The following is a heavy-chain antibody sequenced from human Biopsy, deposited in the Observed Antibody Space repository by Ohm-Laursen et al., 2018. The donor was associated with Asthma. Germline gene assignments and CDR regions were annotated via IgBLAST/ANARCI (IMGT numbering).Heavy chain of an antibody. CDR1: GFAVSRDH. CDR2: IYSGGTS. V-gene: IGHV3-53*01. Sequence: SLRLSCAASGFAVSRDHMIWVRQAPGKGLEWVSVIYSGGTSHTADSVRGRFTISRDYSKNTLYLQMHSLRAEDTAVYYCARGDSSNSSHYYFDYWGQGTLVTVSS. D-gene: IGHD3-22*01. CDR3: ARGDSSNSSHYYFDY. J-gene: IGHJ4*02.